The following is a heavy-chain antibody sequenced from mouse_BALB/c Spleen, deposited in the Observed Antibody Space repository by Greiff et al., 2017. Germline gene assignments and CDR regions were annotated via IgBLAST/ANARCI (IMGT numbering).Heavy chain of an antibody. CDR1: GYAFTNYL. CDR2: INPGSGGT. J-gene: IGHJ3*01. D-gene: IGHD3-2*01. Sequence: VMLVESGAELVRPGTSVKVSCKASGYAFTNYLIEWVKQRPGQGLEWIGVINPGSGGTNYNEKFKGKATLTADKSSSTAYMQLSSLTSDDSAVYFCARDSSGYVDWFAYWGQGTLVTVSA. V-gene: IGHV1-54*03. CDR3: ARDSSGYVDWFAY.